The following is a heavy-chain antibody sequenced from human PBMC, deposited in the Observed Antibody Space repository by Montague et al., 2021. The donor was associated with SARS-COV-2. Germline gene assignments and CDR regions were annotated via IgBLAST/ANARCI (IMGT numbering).Heavy chain of an antibody. Sequence: RPSCAASGFTFSSYWMHWVRQAPGKGLVWVSRINSDGSSTSYADSVKGRFTISRDNAKNTLYLQMNSLRAEDTAVYYCARGLRYFDWLAYYGMDVWGQGTTVTVSS. CDR2: INSDGSST. CDR3: ARGLRYFDWLAYYGMDV. J-gene: IGHJ6*02. CDR1: GFTFSSYW. V-gene: IGHV3-74*01. D-gene: IGHD3-9*01.